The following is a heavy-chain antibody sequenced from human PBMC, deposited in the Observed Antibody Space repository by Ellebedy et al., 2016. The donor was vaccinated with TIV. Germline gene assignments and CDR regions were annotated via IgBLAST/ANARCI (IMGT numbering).Heavy chain of an antibody. D-gene: IGHD3-22*01. CDR3: AKTPGDDSNGYYLDY. CDR2: ISGRGGST. CDR1: GFPFSYYA. V-gene: IGHV3-23*01. Sequence: GESLKISCAASGFPFSYYAMSWVRQAPGKGLEWVSTISGRGGSTDYADSVKGRFTISSDNFKNTLYLQMNSLRAEDTAVYYCAKTPGDDSNGYYLDYWGQGTLVTVSS. J-gene: IGHJ4*02.